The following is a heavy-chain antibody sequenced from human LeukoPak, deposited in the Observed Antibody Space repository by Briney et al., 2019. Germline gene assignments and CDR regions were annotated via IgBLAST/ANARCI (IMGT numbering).Heavy chain of an antibody. CDR3: ARGPNYGDYAYYGMDV. V-gene: IGHV3-66*02. J-gene: IGHJ6*02. CDR1: GFTVSGNY. CDR2: IYSGGST. D-gene: IGHD4-17*01. Sequence: GGSLRLSCAASGFTVSGNYMSWVRQAPGKGLEWVSVIYSGGSTYYADSVKGRFTISRDNSKNTLYLQMNSLRAEDTAVYYCARGPNYGDYAYYGMDVWGQGTTVTVSS.